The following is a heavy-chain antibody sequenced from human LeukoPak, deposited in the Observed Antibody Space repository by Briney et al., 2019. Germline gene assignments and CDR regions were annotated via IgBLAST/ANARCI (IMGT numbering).Heavy chain of an antibody. V-gene: IGHV3-23*01. CDR3: AKEGGLFDSSGYSEN. J-gene: IGHJ4*02. CDR1: GSTFSTYA. CDR2: ISGSGGSK. Sequence: GGSLRLSCAASGSTFSTYAMSWVRQAPGKGLESVSVISGSGGSKYYTDSVKGRFTISRDNSESTLYLQMNSLRAEDTAVYYCAKEGGLFDSSGYSENWGQGTLVSVSS. D-gene: IGHD3-22*01.